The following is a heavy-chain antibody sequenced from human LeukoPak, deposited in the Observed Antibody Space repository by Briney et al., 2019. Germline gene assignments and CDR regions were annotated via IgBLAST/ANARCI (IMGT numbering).Heavy chain of an antibody. CDR3: ARDTVLMVYARWFDP. V-gene: IGHV1-18*01. CDR2: ISAYNGNT. Sequence: ASVKVSCKASGYTFTSYGISWVRQAPRQGLEWMGWISAYNGNTNYAQKLQGRVTMTTDTSTSTAYMELRSLRSNDPAVYYCARDTVLMVYARWFDPWGQGTLVTVSS. D-gene: IGHD2-8*01. CDR1: GYTFTSYG. J-gene: IGHJ5*02.